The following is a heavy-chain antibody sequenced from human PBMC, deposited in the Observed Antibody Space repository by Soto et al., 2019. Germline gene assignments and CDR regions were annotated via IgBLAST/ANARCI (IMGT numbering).Heavy chain of an antibody. CDR1: GFTFSGYG. CDR3: AKDRGAGYCSGGSCYYYYYGMDV. Sequence: GGSLRLSCAASGFTFSGYGMHWVRQSPGKGLEWVAVISYDGSNKYYADSVKGRFTISRDNSKNTLYLQMNSLRAEDTAVYYCAKDRGAGYCSGGSCYYYYYGMDVWGQGTTVTVSS. J-gene: IGHJ6*02. D-gene: IGHD2-15*01. CDR2: ISYDGSNK. V-gene: IGHV3-30*18.